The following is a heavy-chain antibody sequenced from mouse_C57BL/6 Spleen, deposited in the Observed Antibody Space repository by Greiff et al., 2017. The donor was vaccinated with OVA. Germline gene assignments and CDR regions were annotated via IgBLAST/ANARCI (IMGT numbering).Heavy chain of an antibody. Sequence: QVQLQQPGAELVMPGASVKLSCKASGYTFTSYWMHWVKQRPGQGLEWIGEIDPSDSYTNYNQKLKGKSTLTVDKSSSTAYMQLSSLTSEDSAVYYCTGGSHYFDYWGQGTTLTVSS. J-gene: IGHJ2*01. V-gene: IGHV1-69*01. D-gene: IGHD1-1*01. CDR2: IDPSDSYT. CDR3: TGGSHYFDY. CDR1: GYTFTSYW.